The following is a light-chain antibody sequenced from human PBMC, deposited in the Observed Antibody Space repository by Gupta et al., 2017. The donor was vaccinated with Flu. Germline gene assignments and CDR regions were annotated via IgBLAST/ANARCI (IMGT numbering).Light chain of an antibody. Sequence: SITISCTGTRSDIGDYKYVSWYQQYPGKAPQLIIYEVRNRPSRVSSRFSGSKSGNTASLTISGLQAEDEADYFCSSYATTDTLVFGSGTTVTV. CDR2: EVR. V-gene: IGLV2-14*01. J-gene: IGLJ1*01. CDR3: SSYATTDTLV. CDR1: RSDIGDYKY.